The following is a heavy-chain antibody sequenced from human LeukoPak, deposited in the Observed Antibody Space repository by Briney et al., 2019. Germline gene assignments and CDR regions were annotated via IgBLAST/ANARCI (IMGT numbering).Heavy chain of an antibody. V-gene: IGHV5-51*01. CDR2: IHPRDSDT. CDR1: GHSFTSSW. CDR3: ARQLEYSSSWPDAFDI. J-gene: IGHJ3*02. D-gene: IGHD6-13*01. Sequence: GESLKISCQGSGHSFTSSWIVLVRQMPGKGLEWMGIIHPRDSDTRYSPSFQGQVTISADKSITTAYLQWSSLKASDTAMYYCARQLEYSSSWPDAFDIWGQGTMVTVSS.